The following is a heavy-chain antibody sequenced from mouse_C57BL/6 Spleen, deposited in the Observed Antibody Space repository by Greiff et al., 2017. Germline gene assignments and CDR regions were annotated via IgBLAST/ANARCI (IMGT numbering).Heavy chain of an antibody. D-gene: IGHD1-3*01. V-gene: IGHV5-17*01. CDR3: ARDLYNYAMDY. J-gene: IGHJ4*01. Sequence: EVQLVESGGGLVKPGGSLKLSCAASGFTFSDYGMHWVRQAPEKGLEWVAYISSGSSTIYYADTVKGRFTISRDNAKNTLFLQMTSLRSEDTAMYYCARDLYNYAMDYWGQGTSVTVSS. CDR1: GFTFSDYG. CDR2: ISSGSSTI.